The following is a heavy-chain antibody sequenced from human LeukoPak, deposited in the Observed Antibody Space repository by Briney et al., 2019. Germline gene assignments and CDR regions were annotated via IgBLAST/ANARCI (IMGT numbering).Heavy chain of an antibody. J-gene: IGHJ4*02. CDR2: ISAYNGNT. CDR1: GYTFTSYG. Sequence: GASVKVSCKASGYTFTSYGISWVQQAPGQGLEWMGWISAYNGNTNYAQKLQGRVTMTTDTSTSTAYMELRSLRSDDTAVYYCARTRLFYSSGWYYFDYWGQGTLVTVSS. CDR3: ARTRLFYSSGWYYFDY. D-gene: IGHD6-19*01. V-gene: IGHV1-18*01.